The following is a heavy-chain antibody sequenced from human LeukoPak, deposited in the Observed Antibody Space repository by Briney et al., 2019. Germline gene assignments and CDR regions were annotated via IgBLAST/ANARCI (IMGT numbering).Heavy chain of an antibody. J-gene: IGHJ4*02. CDR3: VFDSSF. D-gene: IGHD3-22*01. CDR2: VKSKTDGGTT. CDR1: GLTFTNAW. Sequence: GGSLRLSCVGSGLTFTNAWMAWVRQTAGKGLEWVGRVKSKTDGGTTDYAAPVRGRFTISRDDSKNTVYLELNSLRTEDTAVYYCVFDSSFWGQGTLVTVSS. V-gene: IGHV3-15*01.